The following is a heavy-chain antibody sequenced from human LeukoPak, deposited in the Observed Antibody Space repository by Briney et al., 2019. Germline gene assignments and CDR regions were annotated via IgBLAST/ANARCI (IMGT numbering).Heavy chain of an antibody. D-gene: IGHD1-26*01. CDR3: ARLGQQVGATRDY. J-gene: IGHJ4*02. V-gene: IGHV1-69*05. CDR1: GGTFSSYA. CDR2: IIPIFGTA. Sequence: LVKVSCKASGGTFSSYAISWVRQAPGQGLEWMGRIIPIFGTANYAQKFQGRVTITTDESTSTAYMELSSLRSEDTAVYYCARLGQQVGATRDYWGQGTLVTVSS.